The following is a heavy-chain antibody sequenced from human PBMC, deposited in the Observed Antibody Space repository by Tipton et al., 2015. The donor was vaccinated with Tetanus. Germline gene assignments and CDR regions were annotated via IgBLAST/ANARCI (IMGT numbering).Heavy chain of an antibody. D-gene: IGHD3-22*01. Sequence: TLSLTCTVSGGSISSYYWSWIRQSPGKGLEWIGYINYSGTTNYASSLQSRVIISVDTSKNQFSLKLSSVTAADTAVYYCAIFYYDTGGFYPLWDYWGQGRLVIVSS. CDR1: GGSISSYY. V-gene: IGHV4-59*08. CDR2: INYSGTT. J-gene: IGHJ4*02. CDR3: AIFYYDTGGFYPLWDY.